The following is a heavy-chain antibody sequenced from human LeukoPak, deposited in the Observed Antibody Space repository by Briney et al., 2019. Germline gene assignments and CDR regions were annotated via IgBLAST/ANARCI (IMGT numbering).Heavy chain of an antibody. Sequence: SETLSLTCAVSGGSISSGGYSWSWIRQPPGKGLEWIGYIYHSGSTYYNPSLKSRVTISVDRSKNQFPLKLSSVTAADTAVYYCARGGHFMTTSWFDPWGQGTLVTVSS. CDR1: GGSISSGGYS. CDR3: ARGGHFMTTSWFDP. V-gene: IGHV4-30-2*01. J-gene: IGHJ5*02. CDR2: IYHSGST. D-gene: IGHD4-11*01.